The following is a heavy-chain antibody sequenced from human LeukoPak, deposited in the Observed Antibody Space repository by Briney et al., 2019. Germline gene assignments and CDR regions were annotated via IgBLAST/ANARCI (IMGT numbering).Heavy chain of an antibody. Sequence: TPSETLSLTCTVSGSSISSGYYWGWIRQPPGKGLEWIGSIYHSGSTYYNPSLKSRVTISVDTSKNQFSLKLSSVTAADTAVYYCARASDSSGYYPYFDYWGQGTLVTVSS. D-gene: IGHD3-22*01. CDR1: GSSISSGYY. J-gene: IGHJ4*02. CDR3: ARASDSSGYYPYFDY. V-gene: IGHV4-38-2*02. CDR2: IYHSGST.